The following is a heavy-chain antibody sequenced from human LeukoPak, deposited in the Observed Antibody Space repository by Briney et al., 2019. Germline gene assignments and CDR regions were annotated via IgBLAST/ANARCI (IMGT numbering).Heavy chain of an antibody. J-gene: IGHJ4*02. Sequence: PGGSLRLSCAASGFTFSSYAMSWVRQAPGKGLEWVSAISGSGGSTYYADSVKGRFTISRDNSKNTLYLQMNSLRAEDTAVYYCATRGIVVVTHDYWGQGALVTVSS. CDR1: GFTFSSYA. CDR3: ATRGIVVVTHDY. V-gene: IGHV3-23*01. CDR2: ISGSGGST. D-gene: IGHD3-22*01.